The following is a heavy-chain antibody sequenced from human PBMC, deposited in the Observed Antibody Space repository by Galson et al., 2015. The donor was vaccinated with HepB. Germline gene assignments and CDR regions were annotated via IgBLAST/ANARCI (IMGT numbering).Heavy chain of an antibody. J-gene: IGHJ5*02. CDR3: ARGGDIVVVPAHWFDP. CDR2: INHSGST. V-gene: IGHV4-34*01. Sequence: SETLSLTCAVYGGSFSGYYWSWIRQPPGKGLEWIGEINHSGSTNYNPSLKSRVTISVDTSKNQFSLKLSSVTAADTAVYYCARGGDIVVVPAHWFDPWGQGTLVTVSS. CDR1: GGSFSGYY. D-gene: IGHD2-2*01.